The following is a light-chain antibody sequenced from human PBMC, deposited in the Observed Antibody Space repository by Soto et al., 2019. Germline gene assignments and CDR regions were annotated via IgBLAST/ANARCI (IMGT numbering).Light chain of an antibody. CDR2: RDN. Sequence: QLVLTQPPSASGTPGQRVTISCSGSSSTIGSNYVYWYQKLPGTAPRLLIYRDNQRPSGVPDRFSGSKSGTSASLAISGLRSEDEADYYCSSWDDSLSGVQFGGGTKLTVL. V-gene: IGLV1-47*01. CDR3: SSWDDSLSGVQ. J-gene: IGLJ2*01. CDR1: SSTIGSNY.